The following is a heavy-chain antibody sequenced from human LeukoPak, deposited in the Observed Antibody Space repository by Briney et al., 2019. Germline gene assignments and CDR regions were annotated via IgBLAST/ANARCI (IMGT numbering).Heavy chain of an antibody. Sequence: SETLSLTCAVSGGSFSGYYWNWIRQPPGKGLEWIGEINHSGSTNYNPSLKSRVTISVDTSKNQFSLKLSSVTAADTAVYYCARGRTGSRITMKYFQHWGQGTLVTVSS. CDR3: ARGRTGSRITMKYFQH. V-gene: IGHV4-34*01. J-gene: IGHJ1*01. D-gene: IGHD3-22*01. CDR1: GGSFSGYY. CDR2: INHSGST.